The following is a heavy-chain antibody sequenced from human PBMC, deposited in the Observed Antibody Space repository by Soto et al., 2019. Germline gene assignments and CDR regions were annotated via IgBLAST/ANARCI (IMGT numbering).Heavy chain of an antibody. D-gene: IGHD3-3*01. V-gene: IGHV1-3*01. CDR3: ARDNPEEEWSLHYYDMDV. Sequence: QVQLVQSGAEVKKPGASVKVSCKASGYTFTRNAIHWVRQAPGQRLEWMGWINAGNGNTRYSQNFQGRVTITRDTSASTAYMELRSLRSKDTAVYFCARDNPEEEWSLHYYDMDVWGQGTTVTVSS. CDR2: INAGNGNT. CDR1: GYTFTRNA. J-gene: IGHJ6*02.